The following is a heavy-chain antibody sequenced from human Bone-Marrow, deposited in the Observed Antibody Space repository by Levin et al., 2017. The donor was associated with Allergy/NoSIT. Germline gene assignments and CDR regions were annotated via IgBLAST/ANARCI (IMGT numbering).Heavy chain of an antibody. J-gene: IGHJ1*01. CDR3: ASQGYYDSSGQNHRGEYFQH. CDR2: INPNSGGT. Sequence: GASVKVSCKASGYTFTGYYMHWVRQAPGQGLEWMGRINPNSGGTNYAQKFQGRVTMTRDTSISTAYMELSRLRSDDTAVYYCASQGYYDSSGQNHRGEYFQHWGQGTLVTVSS. V-gene: IGHV1-2*06. D-gene: IGHD3-22*01. CDR1: GYTFTGYY.